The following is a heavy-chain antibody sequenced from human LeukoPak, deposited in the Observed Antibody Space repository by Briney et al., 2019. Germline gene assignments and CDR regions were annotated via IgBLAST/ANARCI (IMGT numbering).Heavy chain of an antibody. CDR2: ISAYNGNT. CDR1: GYTFTSYG. J-gene: IGHJ4*02. D-gene: IGHD2-2*01. CDR3: ARGGTVVPAAMPFHY. Sequence: GASVKVSCKASGYTFTSYGITWVRQAPGQGLEWMGWISAYNGNTNYAQQLQGRVTMTTDTFTSTAYMELRSLRSDDTAVYYCARGGTVVPAAMPFHYWGQGTLVTVFS. V-gene: IGHV1-18*01.